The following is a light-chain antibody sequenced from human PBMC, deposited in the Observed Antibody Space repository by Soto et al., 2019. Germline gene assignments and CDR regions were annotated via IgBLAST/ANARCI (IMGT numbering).Light chain of an antibody. V-gene: IGKV3-15*01. CDR3: QQYNNRLT. Sequence: EIVMTQSPATLSVSPGERATLSCRASQSVSSNLAWYQQKPGQAPRLLIYGASTRATGIPARFSGSGSGTEFTLTISSLQSEDFAVYYCQQYNNRLTFGGGPKVEIK. J-gene: IGKJ4*01. CDR1: QSVSSN. CDR2: GAS.